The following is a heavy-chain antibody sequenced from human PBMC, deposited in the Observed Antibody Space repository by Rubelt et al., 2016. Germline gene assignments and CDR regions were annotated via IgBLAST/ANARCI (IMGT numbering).Heavy chain of an antibody. V-gene: IGHV1-46*01. Sequence: SSGGKFQGRVTMTRDTSTSTVYMELSSLRSDDTAVYYCARDGIVPTAFLGAFDIWGQGTMVTVSS. D-gene: IGHD2-2*01. CDR3: ARDGIVPTAFLGAFDI. J-gene: IGHJ3*02.